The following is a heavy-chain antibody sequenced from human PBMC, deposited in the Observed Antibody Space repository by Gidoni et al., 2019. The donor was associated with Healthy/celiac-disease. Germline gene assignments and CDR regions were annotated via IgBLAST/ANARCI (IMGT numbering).Heavy chain of an antibody. Sequence: QLVESGGCLVQPGCSLILSCSASGFTVSSNYMSWVRQAPGKGLEWGSVIYSGGSTYYADSVKGRFTISRDNSKNTLYLQMNSLRAEDKAVYYCARESEKNWLDPWGQGTLVTVSS. CDR3: ARESEKNWLDP. J-gene: IGHJ5*02. CDR1: GFTVSSNY. V-gene: IGHV3-66*01. CDR2: IYSGGST.